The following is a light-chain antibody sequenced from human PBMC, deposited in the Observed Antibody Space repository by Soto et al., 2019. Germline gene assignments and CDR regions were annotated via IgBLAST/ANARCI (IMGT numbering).Light chain of an antibody. CDR1: SSDVGSYNL. J-gene: IGLJ3*02. CDR3: CSYGGGSTVV. V-gene: IGLV2-23*03. Sequence: QSALTQPASVSGFPGQSITISCTGTSSDVGSYNLVSWYQQHPGKAPKVMIYEGNKRPSGVSNRFSGSKSGYTASLTISGLQAEDEADYYCCSYGGGSTVVFGGGTKLTVL. CDR2: EGN.